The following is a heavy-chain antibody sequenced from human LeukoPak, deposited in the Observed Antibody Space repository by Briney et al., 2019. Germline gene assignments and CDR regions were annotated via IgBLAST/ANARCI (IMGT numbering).Heavy chain of an antibody. D-gene: IGHD5-12*01. CDR3: VRDGGVSGYDLLDY. J-gene: IGHJ4*02. CDR2: ISQDGSEE. V-gene: IGHV3-7*01. CDR1: GFTFSNYW. Sequence: GGSLRLSCAASGFTFSNYWMSWVRQAPGKGLEWVTHISQDGSEEHYMDSVKARFIISRDDAKNSLSLQMDSLRAEDTAVYYCVRDGGVSGYDLLDYWGQGTLVTVSS.